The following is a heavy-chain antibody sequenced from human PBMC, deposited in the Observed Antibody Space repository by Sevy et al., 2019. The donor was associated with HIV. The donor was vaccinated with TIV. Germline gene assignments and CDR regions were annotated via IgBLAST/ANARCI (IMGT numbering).Heavy chain of an antibody. J-gene: IGHJ4*02. CDR1: GFTFSSYS. D-gene: IGHD6-19*01. CDR3: ARSFSGYSSGWTYYFDY. Sequence: GGSLRLSCAASGFTFSSYSMNWVRQAPGKGLEWVSSISSSSYIYYADSVKDRFTISRDNAKNSLYLQMNSLRAEDTAVYYCARSFSGYSSGWTYYFDYWGQGTLVTVSS. CDR2: ISSSSYI. V-gene: IGHV3-21*01.